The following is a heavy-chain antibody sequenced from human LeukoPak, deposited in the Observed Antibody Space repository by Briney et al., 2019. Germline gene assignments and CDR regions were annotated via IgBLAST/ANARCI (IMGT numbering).Heavy chain of an antibody. CDR3: AKDGGTGTTGVMNY. J-gene: IGHJ4*02. CDR2: ISWNSGSI. CDR1: GFTFEDYA. V-gene: IGHV3-9*01. Sequence: GGSLRPSFAASGFTFEDYARHWVRQAQGKGREGFSGISWNSGSIGYADSVKGRFTISRDNAKNSLYLQMNSLRAEDTALYYCAKDGGTGTTGVMNYWGQGTLVTVSS. D-gene: IGHD1-7*01.